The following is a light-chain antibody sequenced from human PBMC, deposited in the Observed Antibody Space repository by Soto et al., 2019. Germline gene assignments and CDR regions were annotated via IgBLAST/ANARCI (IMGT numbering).Light chain of an antibody. CDR3: QSYDSSLSGVV. Sequence: QSVLTQPPSVSGAPGQRATISCTGSSSNIGAGYDVHWYQQLPGTAPKLLIYGNSNRPSGVPDRFSGSKSGTSASLAITGLQAEDEADYYCQSYDSSLSGVVCGGGTKLTVL. CDR2: GNS. CDR1: SSNIGAGYD. V-gene: IGLV1-40*01. J-gene: IGLJ2*01.